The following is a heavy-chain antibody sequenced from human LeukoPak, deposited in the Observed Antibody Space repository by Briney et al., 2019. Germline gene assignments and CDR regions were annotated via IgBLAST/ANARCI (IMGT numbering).Heavy chain of an antibody. CDR2: ISGSGGST. V-gene: IGHV3-23*01. D-gene: IGHD3-10*01. Sequence: GGSLRLSCAASGFTFSSYAMSWVRQAPGKGLEWASGISGSGGSTYYADSVKGRVTISRDNSRKTLYLQMNSLRAEDTAVYYCAKGSYGSGSFDYWGQGTLVTVSS. J-gene: IGHJ4*02. CDR3: AKGSYGSGSFDY. CDR1: GFTFSSYA.